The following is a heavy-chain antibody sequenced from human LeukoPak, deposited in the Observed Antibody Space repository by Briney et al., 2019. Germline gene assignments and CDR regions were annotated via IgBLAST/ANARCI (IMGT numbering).Heavy chain of an antibody. CDR1: GYIFTDYW. J-gene: IGHJ4*02. D-gene: IGHD3-10*01. CDR3: ARQSRDGSKTRGYYFDH. Sequence: GESLKISCQVSGYIFTDYWIGWVRQMPGKGLESMGISYPGDSDTAYSPFFQGQVTISVDKSISTVYLQWSSPKASDTAMYYCARQSRDGSKTRGYYFDHWGQGTLVTVSS. V-gene: IGHV5-51*01. CDR2: SYPGDSDT.